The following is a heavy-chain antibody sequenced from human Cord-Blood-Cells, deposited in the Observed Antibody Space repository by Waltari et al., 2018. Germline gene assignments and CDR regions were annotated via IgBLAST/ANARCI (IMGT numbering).Heavy chain of an antibody. CDR3: ARHPLYDSLTGYPLAFDY. V-gene: IGHV4-39*01. CDR1: GGSISSSSYY. D-gene: IGHD3-9*01. CDR2: IYYSGST. J-gene: IGHJ4*02. Sequence: QLQLQESGPGLVKPSETLSLTCTVSGGSISSSSYYWGWIRQPPGKGLELIGSIYYSGSTYYNPSLKSRVTISVDTSKNQFSLKLSSVTAADTAVYYCARHPLYDSLTGYPLAFDYWGQGTLVTVSS.